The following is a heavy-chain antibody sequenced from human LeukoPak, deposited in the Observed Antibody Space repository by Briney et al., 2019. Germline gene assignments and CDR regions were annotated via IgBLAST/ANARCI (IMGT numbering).Heavy chain of an antibody. CDR1: GLTFSNYG. V-gene: IGHV1-18*01. CDR3: ARMDLAARPVGNDY. D-gene: IGHD6-6*01. J-gene: IGHJ4*02. Sequence: ASVKVSCKASGLTFSNYGITWVRQAPGQGLEWVGWISAYDGNTNYAQKLQGRVTMTTDTSTSTAYMELRSLRSDDTAVYYCARMDLAARPVGNDYWGQGTLVTVSS. CDR2: ISAYDGNT.